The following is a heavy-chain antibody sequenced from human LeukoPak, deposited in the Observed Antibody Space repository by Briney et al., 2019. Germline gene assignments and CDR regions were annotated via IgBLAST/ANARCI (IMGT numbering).Heavy chain of an antibody. J-gene: IGHJ4*02. CDR1: GFAFSDNY. CDR3: ARGTFGGVIGTFDS. D-gene: IGHD3-16*02. CDR2: ISHSGNTI. V-gene: IGHV3-11*01. Sequence: GESLRLSCAASGFAFSDNYMSWIRQAPGKGLEWASYISHSGNTIYYADSVRGRFTISRDNAKSSLYLQINSLTAEDTVIYYCARGTFGGVIGTFDSWGRGTLVTVSS.